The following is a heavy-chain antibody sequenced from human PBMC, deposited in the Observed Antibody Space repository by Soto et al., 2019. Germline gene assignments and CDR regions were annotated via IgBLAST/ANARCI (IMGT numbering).Heavy chain of an antibody. CDR3: ARSPPTYSPYFYYYGMDV. J-gene: IGHJ6*02. D-gene: IGHD4-4*01. Sequence: PGGSLRLSCAASGITFSNSGMHWVRQSPGKGLEWVAVIWYDGSNKYYADSVKGRFTISRDNSKNTLYLQMNSLRAEDTAVYYCARSPPTYSPYFYYYGMDVWGQGTTVTVSS. CDR1: GITFSNSG. CDR2: IWYDGSNK. V-gene: IGHV3-33*01.